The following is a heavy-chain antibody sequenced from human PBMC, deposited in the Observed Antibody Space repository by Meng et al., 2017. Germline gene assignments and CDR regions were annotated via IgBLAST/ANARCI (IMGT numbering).Heavy chain of an antibody. J-gene: IGHJ3*02. Sequence: GESLKISCAASGFTFSSYAMHWVRQAPGKGLEWVAVISYDGSNKYYADSVKGRFTISRDNSKNTLYLQMNSLRAEDTAVYYCARESGVDFWSGRGAFDIWGQGKRV. CDR3: ARESGVDFWSGRGAFDI. V-gene: IGHV3-30*04. CDR1: GFTFSSYA. D-gene: IGHD3-3*01. CDR2: ISYDGSNK.